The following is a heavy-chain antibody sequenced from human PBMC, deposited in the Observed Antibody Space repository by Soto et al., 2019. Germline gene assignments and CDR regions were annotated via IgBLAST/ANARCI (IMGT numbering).Heavy chain of an antibody. D-gene: IGHD2-21*01. CDR3: ARDNQMGIFYSQTSGMDV. CDR2: IYYSGST. J-gene: IGHJ6*02. CDR1: GGAIISGGYY. V-gene: IGHV4-31*03. Sequence: SETLSLTCTVSGGAIISGGYYFCCIRQHPGKGLEWIGYIYYSGSTYYNPSLKSRVTISVDTSKNQFSLKLSSVTAADTAVYYCARDNQMGIFYSQTSGMDVWGQGTTVTVSS.